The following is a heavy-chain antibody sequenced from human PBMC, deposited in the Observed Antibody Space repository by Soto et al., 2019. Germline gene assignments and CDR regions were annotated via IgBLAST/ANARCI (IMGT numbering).Heavy chain of an antibody. J-gene: IGHJ4*02. CDR3: ARVGLGGWYDY. CDR1: GFTFSSYD. V-gene: IGHV3-13*01. D-gene: IGHD6-19*01. Sequence: GGSLSLSCAASGFTFSSYDMHWVRQATGKGLEWVSAIGTAGDTYYPGSVKGRFTISRENAKNSLYLQMNSLRAGDTAVYYCARVGLGGWYDYWGQGTLVTVSS. CDR2: IGTAGDT.